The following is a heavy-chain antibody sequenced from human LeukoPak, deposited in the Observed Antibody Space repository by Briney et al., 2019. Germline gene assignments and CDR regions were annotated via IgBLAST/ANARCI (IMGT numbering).Heavy chain of an antibody. CDR3: ARGGPAARLVTFGGVTDY. CDR1: GYTFTSYG. D-gene: IGHD3-16*01. CDR2: INAYNGNT. V-gene: IGHV1-18*01. Sequence: ASVKVSCKASGYTFTSYGISWVRQAPGQGLEWMGWINAYNGNTNYAQKLQGRVTMTTDTSTSTAYMELRNLRSDDTAVYYCARGGPAARLVTFGGVTDYWGQGTLVTVSS. J-gene: IGHJ4*02.